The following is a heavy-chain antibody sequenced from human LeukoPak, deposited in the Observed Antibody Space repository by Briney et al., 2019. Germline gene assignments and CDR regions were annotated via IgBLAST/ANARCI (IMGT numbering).Heavy chain of an antibody. Sequence: SVKVSCKASGGTFSSYAISWVRQAPGQGLEWMGGIIPIFGTANYAQEFQGRVTITTDESTSTAYMELSSLRSEDTAVYYCARGRRYCSSTSCYNSRGYYYYMDVWGKGTTVTVSS. J-gene: IGHJ6*03. CDR1: GGTFSSYA. V-gene: IGHV1-69*05. CDR2: IIPIFGTA. D-gene: IGHD2-2*01. CDR3: ARGRRYCSSTSCYNSRGYYYYMDV.